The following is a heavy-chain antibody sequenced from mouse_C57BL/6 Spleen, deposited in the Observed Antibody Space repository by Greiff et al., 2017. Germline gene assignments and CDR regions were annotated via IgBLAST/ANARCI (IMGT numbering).Heavy chain of an antibody. V-gene: IGHV5S21*01. CDR1: GFTFSSYA. Sequence: EVKLMESGEGLVKPGGSLKLSCAASGFTFSSYAMSWVRQTPEKRLEWVAYISSGGDYIYYADTVQGRFTISRDNARNTLYLQMSSLKSEDTAMYYCTRREDYPAWFAYWGQGTLVTVSA. D-gene: IGHD5-5*01. CDR2: ISSGGDYI. CDR3: TRREDYPAWFAY. J-gene: IGHJ3*01.